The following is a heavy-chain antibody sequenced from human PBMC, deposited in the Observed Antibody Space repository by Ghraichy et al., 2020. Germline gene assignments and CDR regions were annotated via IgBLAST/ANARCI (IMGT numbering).Heavy chain of an antibody. CDR3: ARGMGLTGDPLEAFNI. D-gene: IGHD7-27*01. CDR1: GYSFTSHW. J-gene: IGHJ3*02. Sequence: GESLNISCKGSGYSFTSHWIGWVRQMPGKGLEWMGIIYPGDSDTRYSPSFQGQVTISADKSIRTAYLQWSSLKASDSAMYYCARGMGLTGDPLEAFNIWGQGTLVTVSS. V-gene: IGHV5-51*01. CDR2: IYPGDSDT.